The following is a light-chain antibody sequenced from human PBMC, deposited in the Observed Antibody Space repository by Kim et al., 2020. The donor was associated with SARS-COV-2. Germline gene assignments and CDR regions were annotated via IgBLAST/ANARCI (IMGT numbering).Light chain of an antibody. CDR1: QSVSSNY. CDR3: QQYGTSPVT. Sequence: EIVLTQSPGTLSLSPGERATLPCRASQSVSSNYLAWYQQKPGQAPRLLIYAASSRATGIPDSFSGSGSGTDFTLTISRLEAEDLAVYYCQQYGTSPVTFGQGTKVDI. V-gene: IGKV3-20*01. J-gene: IGKJ1*01. CDR2: AAS.